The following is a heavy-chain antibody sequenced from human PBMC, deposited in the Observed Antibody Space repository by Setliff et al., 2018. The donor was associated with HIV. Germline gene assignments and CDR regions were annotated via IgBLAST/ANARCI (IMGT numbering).Heavy chain of an antibody. D-gene: IGHD3-22*01. Sequence: GGSLRLSCAASGFTFSSYAMHWVRQAPGKGLEWVAVISYDGSNKYYADSVKGRLTISRDSSKNTLYLQMNSLRAEDTAVYCCARSKGHLYYDDDTGYVLRAFDIWGQGTMVTVSS. J-gene: IGHJ3*02. V-gene: IGHV3-30*04. CDR3: ARSKGHLYYDDDTGYVLRAFDI. CDR2: ISYDGSNK. CDR1: GFTFSSYA.